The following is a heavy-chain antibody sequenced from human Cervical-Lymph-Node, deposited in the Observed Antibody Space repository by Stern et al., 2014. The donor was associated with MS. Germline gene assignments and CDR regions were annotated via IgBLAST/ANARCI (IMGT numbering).Heavy chain of an antibody. Sequence: QLQLEESGPGLVKPSQTLSLTCAVTGGSISSAEYYWSWIRQSPGKGLEWIGYIHTYYNPSLQSRVTISVDTSKNQFSLKLRSVTAADTAVYYWSRDADGYSLVFGYWGRGTLVTVSS. J-gene: IGHJ4*02. CDR3: SRDADGYSLVFGY. CDR2: IHT. D-gene: IGHD5-24*01. V-gene: IGHV4-30-4*01. CDR1: GGSISSAEYY.